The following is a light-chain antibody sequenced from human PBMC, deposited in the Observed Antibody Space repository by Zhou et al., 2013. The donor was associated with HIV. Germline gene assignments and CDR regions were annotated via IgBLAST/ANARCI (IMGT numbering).Light chain of an antibody. CDR2: KAS. J-gene: IGKJ2*01. V-gene: IGKV1-5*03. CDR3: LQHNRYPRT. CDR1: HSISSW. Sequence: DIQMTQSPSTLSASVGDRVTITCRASHSISSWLAWYQQKPGKAPKLLIYKASSLESGVPSRFSGSGSGTEFTLTISSLQPEDFATYYCLQHNRYPRTFGQGTKVEIK.